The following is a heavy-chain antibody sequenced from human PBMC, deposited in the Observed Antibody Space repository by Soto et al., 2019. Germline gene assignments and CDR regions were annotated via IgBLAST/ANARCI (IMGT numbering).Heavy chain of an antibody. J-gene: IGHJ5*02. Sequence: EVQLVESGGDLVQPGRSLRLSCEASGLTFEDYAMHWIRQAPGKGLEWVAGINWNSGSTGYADSVKGRFTISRDNVNNSLHLEMSTLKAEDTAMYYCARGRGALTVISNWFDPWGQGTLVTVSS. V-gene: IGHV3-9*01. CDR3: ARGRGALTVISNWFDP. CDR1: GLTFEDYA. CDR2: INWNSGST. D-gene: IGHD2-21*01.